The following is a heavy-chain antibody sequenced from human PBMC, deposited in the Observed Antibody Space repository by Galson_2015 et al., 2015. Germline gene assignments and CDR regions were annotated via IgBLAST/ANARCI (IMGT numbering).Heavy chain of an antibody. CDR3: VRENSGIAPHP. D-gene: IGHD6-13*01. J-gene: IGHJ5*02. V-gene: IGHV3-48*03. Sequence: SLRLSCAASGFNFSSYEMIWIRQAPGKGLEGVSYINNIGGNIHYADSVMGRFTISRDNARNSLYLQMNSLRVEDTAVYYCVRENSGIAPHPWGQGTLVPVSS. CDR1: GFNFSSYE. CDR2: INNIGGNI.